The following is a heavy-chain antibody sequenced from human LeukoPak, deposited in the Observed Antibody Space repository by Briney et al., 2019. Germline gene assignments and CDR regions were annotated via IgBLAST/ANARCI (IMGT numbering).Heavy chain of an antibody. CDR3: ASLEGGPSDGR. J-gene: IGHJ4*02. D-gene: IGHD3-3*01. Sequence: GGSLRLSCEVFGFPVRSRYMTWVRQPPGKGLECVSVIYSGGTTYHIDSVKGRFTISRDISKSTMYLEMNNLRVEDTAIYYCASLEGGPSDGRWGQETLVTVSS. CDR2: IYSGGTT. CDR1: GFPVRSRY. V-gene: IGHV3-53*01.